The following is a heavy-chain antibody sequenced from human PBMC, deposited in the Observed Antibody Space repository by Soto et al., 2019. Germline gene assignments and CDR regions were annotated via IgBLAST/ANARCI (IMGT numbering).Heavy chain of an antibody. CDR2: IDPSDSQT. D-gene: IGHD3-22*01. J-gene: IGHJ4*02. V-gene: IGHV5-10-1*01. CDR3: ARQIYDSDTGPNYRYFYDS. CDR1: GYSFAGYW. Sequence: GESLRISCKGSGYSFAGYWITWVRQKPGKGLEWMGRIDPSDSQTYYSPSFRGHVTISVTKSITTVFLQWSSLRASDTAMYYCARQIYDSDTGPNYRYFYDSWGQGTPVTVSS.